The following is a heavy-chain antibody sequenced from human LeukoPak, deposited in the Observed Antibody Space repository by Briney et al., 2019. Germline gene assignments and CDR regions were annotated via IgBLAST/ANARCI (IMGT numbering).Heavy chain of an antibody. D-gene: IGHD5-18*01. V-gene: IGHV1-2*06. Sequence: GASVKVSCKASGYTFTGYYMHWVRQAPGQGLEWMGRINPNSGGTNYAQKFQGRVTMTRDTSISTAYMELSRLRSDDTAVYYCARGSPGYSNWLEGGYWGQGTLVTVSS. CDR1: GYTFTGYY. J-gene: IGHJ4*02. CDR2: INPNSGGT. CDR3: ARGSPGYSNWLEGGY.